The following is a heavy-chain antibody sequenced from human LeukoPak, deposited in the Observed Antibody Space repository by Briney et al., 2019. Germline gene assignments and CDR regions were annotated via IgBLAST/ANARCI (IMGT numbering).Heavy chain of an antibody. Sequence: SETLSLTCTVSGGSVSSADYYWSWIRQPPGKGLEWIGEINHSGSTNYNPSLKGRVTISVDTSKNQFSLKLSSVTAADTAVYYCARAPYSSSSWYYYYYMDVWGKGTTVTVSS. CDR2: INHSGST. J-gene: IGHJ6*03. CDR3: ARAPYSSSSWYYYYYMDV. D-gene: IGHD6-6*01. CDR1: GGSVSSADYY. V-gene: IGHV4-61*08.